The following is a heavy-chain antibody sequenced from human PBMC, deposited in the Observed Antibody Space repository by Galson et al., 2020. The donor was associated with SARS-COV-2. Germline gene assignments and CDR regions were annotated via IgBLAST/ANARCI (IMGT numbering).Heavy chain of an antibody. Sequence: GGSLRLSCVASGVIFSDSAIHWVRQASGKGLEWVGRIRTKPNTYATGYAASVNGRFTFSRDDSKNTAYLQMNSLKTEDTAIYYCVSELIQGMGWGRGTLVTVSS. D-gene: IGHD1-7*01. V-gene: IGHV3-73*01. CDR1: GVIFSDSA. CDR2: IRTKPNTYAT. CDR3: VSELIQGMG. J-gene: IGHJ4*02.